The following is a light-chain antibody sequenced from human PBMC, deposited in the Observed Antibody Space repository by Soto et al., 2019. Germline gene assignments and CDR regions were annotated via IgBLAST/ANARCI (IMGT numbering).Light chain of an antibody. CDR2: GAS. CDR3: QQYGSSAPIT. CDR1: QSLSNNIY. V-gene: IGKV3-20*01. Sequence: EIVLTQSPGTLSLSPGERATLSCRASQSLSNNIYLAWYQQKPGQAPRLVIFGASGRATGIPDRFSGSGSGTDFTLTISRLEPEDFALYYCQQYGSSAPITFGQGTRLE. J-gene: IGKJ5*01.